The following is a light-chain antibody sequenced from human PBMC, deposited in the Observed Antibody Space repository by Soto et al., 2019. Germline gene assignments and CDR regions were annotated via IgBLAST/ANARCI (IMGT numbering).Light chain of an antibody. V-gene: IGKV1-27*01. CDR2: AAS. CDR3: QKCKISPFT. J-gene: IGKJ4*02. Sequence: DLQMTQSPSSLSAFVGDTVTITCRASQDISNFLAWYQQKPGKVPKLLIYAASTLQSGVPSRFSGSGSGTDFTLNISGLQHEAGATYYCQKCKISPFTCGGGPKVEMK. CDR1: QDISNF.